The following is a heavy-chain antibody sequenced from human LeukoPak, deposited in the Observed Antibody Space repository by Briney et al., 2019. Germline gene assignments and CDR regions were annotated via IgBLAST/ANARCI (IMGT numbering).Heavy chain of an antibody. J-gene: IGHJ3*02. CDR1: GYTFTGYY. Sequence: ASVRVSCKASGYTFTGYYMHWVRQAPGQGLEWMGWINPNSGGTNYAQKFQGRVTMTRDTSISTAYMELSRLRSDDTAVYYCARPEYSSSWYLGAFDIWGQGTMVTVSS. D-gene: IGHD6-13*01. CDR3: ARPEYSSSWYLGAFDI. CDR2: INPNSGGT. V-gene: IGHV1-2*02.